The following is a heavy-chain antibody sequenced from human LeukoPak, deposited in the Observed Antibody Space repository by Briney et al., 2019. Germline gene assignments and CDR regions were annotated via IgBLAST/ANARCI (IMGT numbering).Heavy chain of an antibody. CDR1: GHTFTSYA. Sequence: GASVKVSCKASGHTFTSYAMNWVRQAPGQGLEWMGWISAYNGNTNYAQKLQGRVTMTTDTSTSTAYMELRSLRSDDTAVYYCARLEVLPGIGGRDGYWGQGTLVTVSS. CDR2: ISAYNGNT. D-gene: IGHD5-24*01. J-gene: IGHJ4*02. V-gene: IGHV1-18*01. CDR3: ARLEVLPGIGGRDGY.